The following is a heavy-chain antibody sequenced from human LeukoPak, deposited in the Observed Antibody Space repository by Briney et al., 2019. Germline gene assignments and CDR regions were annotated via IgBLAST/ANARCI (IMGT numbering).Heavy chain of an antibody. CDR2: IIPILGTA. D-gene: IGHD6-13*01. Sequence: SVKVSCKASGGTFSSYAISWVRQAPGQGLEWMGGIIPILGTANYAQKFQGRVTITTDESTSTAYMELSSLRSEDTAVYYCARDSIAAAGTFDYWGQGTLVTVSS. J-gene: IGHJ4*02. CDR1: GGTFSSYA. V-gene: IGHV1-69*05. CDR3: ARDSIAAAGTFDY.